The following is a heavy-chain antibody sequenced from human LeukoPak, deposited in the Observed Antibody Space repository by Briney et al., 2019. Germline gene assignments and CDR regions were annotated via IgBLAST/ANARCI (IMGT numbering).Heavy chain of an antibody. Sequence: GGSLRLSCAASGFTFSDYYMSWVRQAPGKGLEWVANIKQDGSEKYYVDSVKGRFTISRDNAKNSLYLQMNSLRAEDTAVYYCAREPSMVRGVSPFDYWGQGTLVTVSS. D-gene: IGHD3-10*01. J-gene: IGHJ4*02. V-gene: IGHV3-7*03. CDR2: IKQDGSEK. CDR3: AREPSMVRGVSPFDY. CDR1: GFTFSDYY.